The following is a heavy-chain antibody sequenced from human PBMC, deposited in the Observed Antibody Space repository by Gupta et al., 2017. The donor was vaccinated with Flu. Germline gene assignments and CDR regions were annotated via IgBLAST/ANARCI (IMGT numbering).Heavy chain of an antibody. D-gene: IGHD3/OR15-3a*01. CDR3: ARGMDGGWFDP. Sequence: EVQLVESGGGLVQPGGSLKLSCAASGFTFIGSTMHWVRQASGKELEWVTRIRSKANSYATVYAASVKGRFTISRDDSKNTAYLQMNSLQTDDTAVYYCARGMDGGWFDPRGQGTLVTVSS. V-gene: IGHV3-73*01. J-gene: IGHJ5*02. CDR1: GFTFIGST. CDR2: IRSKANSYAT.